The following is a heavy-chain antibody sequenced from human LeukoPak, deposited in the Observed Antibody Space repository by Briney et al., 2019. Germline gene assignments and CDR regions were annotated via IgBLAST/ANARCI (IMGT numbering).Heavy chain of an antibody. CDR3: ARCPAGSPYWYFNL. D-gene: IGHD2-2*01. CDR1: GGSVSNSGYS. J-gene: IGHJ2*01. V-gene: IGHV4-30-2*02. CDR2: IYHRGST. Sequence: SETLSLTCAVSGGSVSNSGYSWSWIRQPPGKGLELIGYIYHRGSTYYNPSFKSRVTISVDNSKNQFSLKLNSVTAADTAVYYCARCPAGSPYWYFNLWGRGTLVTVSS.